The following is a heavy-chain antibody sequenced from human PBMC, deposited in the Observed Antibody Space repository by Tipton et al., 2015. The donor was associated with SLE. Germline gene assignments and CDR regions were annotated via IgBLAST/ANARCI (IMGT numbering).Heavy chain of an antibody. V-gene: IGHV3-7*01. CDR3: AREGGDYYDSSVYFDY. CDR2: IKQDGSET. D-gene: IGHD3-22*01. CDR1: GFTFSNYW. J-gene: IGHJ4*02. Sequence: GSLRLSCAASGFTFSNYWMSWVRQAPGKGLEWVANIKQDGSETYYVDSVKGRFTISRDNAKNSLYLQMNSLRAEDTAVYYCAREGGDYYDSSVYFDYWGQGTLVTVSS.